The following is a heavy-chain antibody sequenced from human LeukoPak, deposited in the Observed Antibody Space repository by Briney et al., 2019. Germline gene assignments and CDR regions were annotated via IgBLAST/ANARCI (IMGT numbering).Heavy chain of an antibody. D-gene: IGHD4-17*01. Sequence: PGGSLRLSCAASGFTFSDHYMDWVRQAAGKGLEWVGRIRNKANSYTTEYAASVKGRFTISRDDSKNSLYLQMNSLKTEDTAVYYCTLFYGDYVKFDYWGQGTLVTVSS. J-gene: IGHJ4*02. CDR3: TLFYGDYVKFDY. V-gene: IGHV3-72*01. CDR1: GFTFSDHY. CDR2: IRNKANSYTT.